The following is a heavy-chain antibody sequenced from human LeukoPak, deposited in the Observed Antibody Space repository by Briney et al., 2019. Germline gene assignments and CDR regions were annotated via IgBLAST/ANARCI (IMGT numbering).Heavy chain of an antibody. V-gene: IGHV1-69*05. CDR2: IIPIFGTA. J-gene: IGHJ4*02. Sequence: SVKVSXKASGGTFRSYAISWVRQAPGQGLEWMGGIIPIFGTANYAQKFQGRVTITTDESTSTAYMELSSLRSEDTAVYYCARGSQDSSGYYYVGFDYWGQGTLVTVSS. CDR1: GGTFRSYA. D-gene: IGHD3-22*01. CDR3: ARGSQDSSGYYYVGFDY.